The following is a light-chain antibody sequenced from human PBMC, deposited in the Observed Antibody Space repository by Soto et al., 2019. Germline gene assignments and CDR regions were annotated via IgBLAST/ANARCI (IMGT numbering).Light chain of an antibody. J-gene: IGLJ2*01. CDR3: SSYTTSSTRV. CDR1: SSDVGGYNY. V-gene: IGLV2-14*01. Sequence: QSVLTQPASVSGSPGQSIAISCTGTSSDVGGYNYVSWYQQHPGKAPKLIIYDVSNRPSGVSDRFSGSKSGNTASLVISGLQAEDEADYYCSSYTTSSTRVFGGGTKLTVL. CDR2: DVS.